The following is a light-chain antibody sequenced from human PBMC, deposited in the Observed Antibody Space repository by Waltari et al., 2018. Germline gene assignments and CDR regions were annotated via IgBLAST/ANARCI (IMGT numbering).Light chain of an antibody. J-gene: IGLJ2*01. CDR1: TSNIGAGHD. CDR3: QSFDNMLSGGVV. V-gene: IGLV1-40*01. CDR2: GNN. Sequence: QSVLTQPPSVSGTPGHTVTISCSGSTSNIGAGHDLHWYQHLPGTAPKLLIYGNNNRPSGVPDRFSGSKSGTSASLAITGLQADDEADYFCQSFDNMLSGGVVFGGGTKLAVL.